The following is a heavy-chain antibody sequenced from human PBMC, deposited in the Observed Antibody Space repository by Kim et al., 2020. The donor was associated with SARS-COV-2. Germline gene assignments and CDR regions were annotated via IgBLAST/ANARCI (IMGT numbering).Heavy chain of an antibody. CDR2: SAGSSK. J-gene: IGHJ4*02. Sequence: SAGSSKKDAASVHGRFTISRDNAKKSLSLQMNSLTPGDTAVYYCVREPNYWGQGTLVTVST. CDR3: VREPNY. V-gene: IGHV3-11*01.